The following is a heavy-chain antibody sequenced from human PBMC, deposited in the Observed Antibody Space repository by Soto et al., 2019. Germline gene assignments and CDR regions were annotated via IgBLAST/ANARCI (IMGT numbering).Heavy chain of an antibody. Sequence: EVQLVESGGGLVQPGGSLKLSCAASGFTFSGSAMHWVRQASGKGLEWVVRIRSKANSYATAYAASVKGRFTISRDDSKNTAYLQMNSLKTEDTAVYYCTRTYYYDSSGYYYPGWFDPWGQGTLVTVSS. J-gene: IGHJ5*02. D-gene: IGHD3-22*01. CDR2: IRSKANSYAT. CDR3: TRTYYYDSSGYYYPGWFDP. V-gene: IGHV3-73*02. CDR1: GFTFSGSA.